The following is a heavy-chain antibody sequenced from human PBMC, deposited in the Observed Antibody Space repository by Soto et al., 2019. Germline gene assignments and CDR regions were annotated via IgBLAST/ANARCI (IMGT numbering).Heavy chain of an antibody. J-gene: IGHJ4*02. D-gene: IGHD6-19*01. CDR1: GGSISSYY. CDR2: IYYSGST. Sequence: QVQLQESGPGLVKPSETLSLTCTVSGGSISSYYWSWIRQPPGKGLEWIGYIYYSGSTNYNPSLKKRVTLSVDKSQNQFSLKLSSVNAADTAVYYCARARGWYKAGFDYWGQGTLVTVSS. V-gene: IGHV4-59*01. CDR3: ARARGWYKAGFDY.